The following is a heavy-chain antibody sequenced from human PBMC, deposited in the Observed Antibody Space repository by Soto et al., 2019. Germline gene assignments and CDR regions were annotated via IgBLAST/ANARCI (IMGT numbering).Heavy chain of an antibody. CDR2: IYYSGST. J-gene: IGHJ5*02. D-gene: IGHD3-16*01. CDR1: GGSISSGGYY. Sequence: QVQLQESGPGLVKPSQTLSLTCTVSGGSISSGGYYWSWIRQHPGKGLEWIGDIYYSGSTYYNPSLKRRVTIAADASKNQFSLKLRSVTAADTAVYYCARVGGINWFHPWGQGTLVTVSS. V-gene: IGHV4-31*03. CDR3: ARVGGINWFHP.